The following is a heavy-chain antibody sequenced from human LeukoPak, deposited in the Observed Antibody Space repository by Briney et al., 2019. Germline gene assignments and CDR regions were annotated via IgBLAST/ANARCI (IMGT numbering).Heavy chain of an antibody. V-gene: IGHV3-30*18. CDR2: ISYDGSNK. CDR3: AKDKSYGGALWGYFDY. Sequence: GRSLRLSCAASGFTFSSYGMHWVRQAPGKGLEWVAVISYDGSNKYYADSVKGRFTISRDNSKNTLYLQMNSLRAEDTAVYYCAKDKSYGGALWGYFDYWGQGTLVTVSS. CDR1: GFTFSSYG. J-gene: IGHJ4*02. D-gene: IGHD5-18*01.